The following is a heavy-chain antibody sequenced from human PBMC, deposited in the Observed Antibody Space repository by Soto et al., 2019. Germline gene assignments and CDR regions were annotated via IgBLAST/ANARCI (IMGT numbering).Heavy chain of an antibody. CDR1: GGSISSGDYY. D-gene: IGHD4-17*01. V-gene: IGHV4-30-4*01. J-gene: IGHJ5*02. CDR2: IYYSGST. Sequence: QVQLQESGPGLVKPSQTLSLTCTVSGGSISSGDYYWSWIRQPPGKGLEWIGYIYYSGSTYYNPSLKSRVTISVDTSKNQFSLKLSSVTAADTALYYCARALTIMTTVTYNWFDPWGQGTLVTVSS. CDR3: ARALTIMTTVTYNWFDP.